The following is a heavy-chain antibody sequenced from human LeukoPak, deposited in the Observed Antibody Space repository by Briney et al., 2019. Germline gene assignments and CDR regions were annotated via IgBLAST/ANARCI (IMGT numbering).Heavy chain of an antibody. J-gene: IGHJ4*02. Sequence: SETLSLTCTVSGGSISSGGYYWSWIRQHPGKGLEWIGYIYYSGSTNYNPSLKSRVTISVDTSKNQFSLKLSSVTAADTAVYYCARGGSAVAVADRTDEADYWGQGTLVTVSS. CDR3: ARGGSAVAVADRTDEADY. CDR1: GGSISSGGYY. V-gene: IGHV4-31*03. D-gene: IGHD6-19*01. CDR2: IYYSGST.